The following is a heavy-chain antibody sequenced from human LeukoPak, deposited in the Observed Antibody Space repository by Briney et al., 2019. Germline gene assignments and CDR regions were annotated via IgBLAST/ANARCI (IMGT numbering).Heavy chain of an antibody. CDR1: GFIFSGDF. CDR2: IYSDGST. Sequence: GGSLRLSCAASGFIFSGDFMSWVRQAPGKGLEWVSVIYSDGSTYYADSVKGRFTISRDNSKNTLYLQMNSLRAEDTAVYYCATGTGYYYDRWGQGTLVTVAS. D-gene: IGHD3-9*01. V-gene: IGHV3-53*01. CDR3: ATGTGYYYDR. J-gene: IGHJ4*02.